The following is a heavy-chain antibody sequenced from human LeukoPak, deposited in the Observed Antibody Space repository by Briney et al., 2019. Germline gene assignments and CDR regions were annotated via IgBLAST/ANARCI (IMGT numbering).Heavy chain of an antibody. Sequence: SETLSLTCAVYGGSFSGYYWSWIRQPPGKGLEWIGEINHSGSTNYNPSLKSRVTISVDTSKNQFSLKLSSVTAADTAVYYCARYSYGCGDYWGQGTLVTVSS. V-gene: IGHV4-34*01. CDR3: ARYSYGCGDY. CDR1: GGSFSGYY. CDR2: INHSGST. D-gene: IGHD5-18*01. J-gene: IGHJ4*02.